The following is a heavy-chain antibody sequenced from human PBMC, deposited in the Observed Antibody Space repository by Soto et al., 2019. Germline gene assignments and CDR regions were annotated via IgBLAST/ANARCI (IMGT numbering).Heavy chain of an antibody. J-gene: IGHJ6*02. CDR2: ISAYNGNT. Sequence: QVQLVQSGAEVKKPGASVKVSCKASGYTFTSYGISWVRQAPGQGLEWMGWISAYNGNTNYAQKLRGRVTMTPDTSTSTDYSQLGGAGSDDTAVYCCVWFEVVAAASYYYCYGMEAGGQGATVTVSS. CDR3: VWFEVVAAASYYYCYGMEA. CDR1: GYTFTSYG. D-gene: IGHD2-15*01. V-gene: IGHV1-18*04.